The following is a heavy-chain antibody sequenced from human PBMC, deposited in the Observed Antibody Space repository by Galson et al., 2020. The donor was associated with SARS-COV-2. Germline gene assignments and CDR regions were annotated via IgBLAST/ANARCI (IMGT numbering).Heavy chain of an antibody. Sequence: SETLSLTCTVSGGSISSGGYYWSWIRQHPGKGLEWIGYIYYSGSTYYNPSLKSRVTISVDTSKNQFSLKLSSVTAADTAVYYCARVYCSSTSCYAGEYYYYYMDVWGKGTTVTVSS. CDR1: GGSISSGGYY. V-gene: IGHV4-31*03. D-gene: IGHD2-2*01. J-gene: IGHJ6*03. CDR2: IYYSGST. CDR3: ARVYCSSTSCYAGEYYYYYMDV.